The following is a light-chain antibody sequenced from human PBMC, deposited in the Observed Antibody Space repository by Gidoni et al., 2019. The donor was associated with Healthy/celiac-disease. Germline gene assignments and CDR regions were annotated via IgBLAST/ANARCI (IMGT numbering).Light chain of an antibody. CDR3: QSYDSSTWV. Sequence: NFILTQPHSVSESPGKTLTISCTGSSGSIASNYVQWYQQRPGSAPTTVIYEDNQRPSGVPDRFSGSIDSSSNSASLTISGLKTEDEADYYCQSYDSSTWVFGGGTKLTVL. V-gene: IGLV6-57*02. CDR2: EDN. CDR1: SGSIASNY. J-gene: IGLJ3*02.